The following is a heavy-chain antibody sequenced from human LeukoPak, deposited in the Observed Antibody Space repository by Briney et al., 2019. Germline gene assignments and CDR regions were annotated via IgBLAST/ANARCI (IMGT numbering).Heavy chain of an antibody. CDR2: IIPIFGTA. J-gene: IGHJ5*02. V-gene: IGHV1-69*13. CDR1: GGTFSSYA. CDR3: ARDGRYHNWFDP. D-gene: IGHD2-2*01. Sequence: GASVKVSCKASGGTFSSYAISWVRQAPGQGLEWMGGIIPIFGTANYAQKFQGRVTITADESTSTAYMELSSLRSEDTAVYYCARDGRYHNWFDPWGQGTLVTVSS.